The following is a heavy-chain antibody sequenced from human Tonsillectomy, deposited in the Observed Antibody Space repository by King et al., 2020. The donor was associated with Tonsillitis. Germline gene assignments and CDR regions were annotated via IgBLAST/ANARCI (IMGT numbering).Heavy chain of an antibody. J-gene: IGHJ6*02. CDR3: ARDSIGDFWTTYPLGYGVDV. CDR2: ISSSGSTI. V-gene: IGHV3-11*01. CDR1: GFTFSDYY. Sequence: VQLVESGGGLVKPGGSLRLSCAASGFTFSDYYMSWIRQAPGKGLEWVSYISSSGSTIYYADSVKGRFTISRDNAKNSLYLQMNSLRAEDTAVYYCARDSIGDFWTTYPLGYGVDVWGQGTTVTVSS. D-gene: IGHD3/OR15-3a*01.